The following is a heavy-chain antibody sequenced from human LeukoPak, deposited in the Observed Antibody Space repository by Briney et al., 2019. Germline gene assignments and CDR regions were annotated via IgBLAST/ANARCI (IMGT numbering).Heavy chain of an antibody. CDR2: VSQSGDT. CDR1: GGSFSGYF. V-gene: IGHV4-34*01. CDR3: ARTSSSSLYYYYYYMDV. J-gene: IGHJ6*03. D-gene: IGHD6-6*01. Sequence: SETLSLTCAVYGGSFSGYFCSWIRQSPGKDLEWIGEVSQSGDTYYNPSLTSRVTISVDTSKNHFSLKLNSVTAADTAVYYCARTSSSSLYYYYYYMDVWGKGTTVTVSS.